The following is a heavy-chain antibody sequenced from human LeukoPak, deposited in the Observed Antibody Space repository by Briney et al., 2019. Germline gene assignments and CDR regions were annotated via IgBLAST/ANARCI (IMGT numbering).Heavy chain of an antibody. J-gene: IGHJ4*02. CDR2: ISGSGGST. D-gene: IGHD5-12*01. Sequence: GGSLRLSCAASGFTFSSYAMSWVRQAPGKGLEWVSAISGSGGSTYHADSVKGRFTISRDNSKNTLYLQMNSLRAEDTAVYYCAKDEWDSGYDFSNPFDYWGQGTLVTVSS. CDR1: GFTFSSYA. V-gene: IGHV3-23*01. CDR3: AKDEWDSGYDFSNPFDY.